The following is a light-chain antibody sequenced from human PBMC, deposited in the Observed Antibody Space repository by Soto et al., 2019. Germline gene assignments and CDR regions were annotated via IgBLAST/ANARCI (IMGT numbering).Light chain of an antibody. V-gene: IGLV1-44*01. CDR3: ASWDDSLDVVV. J-gene: IGLJ2*01. CDR1: TSNIGSDT. Sequence: QSVLTQPPSASGTPGQRVTISCSGTTSNIGSDTVNWYQQLPGTAPKLLIYMNTQRPSGVPARFSGSKSGASASLAISGLQSEDEADDYCASWDDSLDVVVFGGGTKLTVL. CDR2: MNT.